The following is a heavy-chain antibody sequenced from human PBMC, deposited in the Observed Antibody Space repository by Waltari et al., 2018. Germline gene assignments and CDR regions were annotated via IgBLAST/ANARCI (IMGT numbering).Heavy chain of an antibody. V-gene: IGHV4-39*07. Sequence: QLQLQESGPGLVKPSETLSLTCPVSGGSISSSSYYWGWIRQPPGKGLEWIGSIYYSGSTYYNPSLKSRVTISVDTSKNQFSLKLSYVTAADTAVYYCARRRDGDYNYWGQGTLVTVSS. CDR1: GGSISSSSYY. CDR2: IYYSGST. D-gene: IGHD4-17*01. J-gene: IGHJ4*02. CDR3: ARRRDGDYNY.